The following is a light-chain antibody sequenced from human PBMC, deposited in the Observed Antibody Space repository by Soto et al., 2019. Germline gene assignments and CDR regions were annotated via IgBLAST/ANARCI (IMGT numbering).Light chain of an antibody. J-gene: IGKJ4*01. V-gene: IGKV1-5*01. Sequence: DIQMTQSPSTLSASVADRVTITCRASQSITTRLAWYQQKPGKAPKLLIYDASILKRGVPSRFSGSGSGTEFTLTISSLQPDDFATYYCQQYNSYSLTFGGGTKVDIK. CDR2: DAS. CDR3: QQYNSYSLT. CDR1: QSITTR.